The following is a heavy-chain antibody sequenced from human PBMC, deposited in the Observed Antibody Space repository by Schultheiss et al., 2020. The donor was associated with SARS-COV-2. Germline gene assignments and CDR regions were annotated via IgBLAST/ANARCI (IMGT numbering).Heavy chain of an antibody. Sequence: GSLRLSCAASGFTFSSYEMNWVRQAPGKGLEWIGSIYYSGSTYYNPSLKSRVTISVDTSKNQFSLKLSSVTAADTAVYYCARLQNNLRHYYYMDVWGKGTTVTVSS. CDR2: IYYSGST. J-gene: IGHJ6*03. V-gene: IGHV4-59*05. CDR1: GFTFSSYE. CDR3: ARLQNNLRHYYYMDV. D-gene: IGHD1-14*01.